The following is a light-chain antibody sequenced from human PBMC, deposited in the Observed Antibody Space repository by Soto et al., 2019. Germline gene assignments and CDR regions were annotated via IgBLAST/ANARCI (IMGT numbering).Light chain of an antibody. CDR2: LGS. V-gene: IGKV2-28*01. CDR1: QSLLHTNGYNY. Sequence: DIVMTQSPLSLSVTPGEPASISCRSSQSLLHTNGYNYLDWYLQKPGQSPRLLIYLGSNRASGVPDRVSGSGSGTDFTLKISRVEAEDVGVYYCMQALQTRAFGPGTKVDIK. J-gene: IGKJ3*01. CDR3: MQALQTRA.